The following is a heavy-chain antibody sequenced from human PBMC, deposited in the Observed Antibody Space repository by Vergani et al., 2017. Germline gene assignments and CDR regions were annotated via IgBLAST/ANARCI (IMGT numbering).Heavy chain of an antibody. CDR2: INHSGST. CDR3: SRGIVVVPNWIDA. J-gene: IGHJ5*02. V-gene: IGHV4-34*01. CDR1: GGSFSGYY. Sequence: QVQLQQWGAGLLKPSETLSLTCAVYGGSFSGYYWSWIRQPPGKGLEWIGEINHSGSTNYNPSLKSRVTLSVDTSKNQFSLKLSSVTAADTAVYYCSRGIVVVPNWIDAWGQGTLVTVSS. D-gene: IGHD3-22*01.